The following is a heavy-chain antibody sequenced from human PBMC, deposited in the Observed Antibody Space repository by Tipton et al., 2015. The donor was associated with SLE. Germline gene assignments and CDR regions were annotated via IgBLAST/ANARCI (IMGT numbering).Heavy chain of an antibody. CDR2: FFYSGST. V-gene: IGHV4-59*12. Sequence: TLSLTCTVSGDSISGYHWNWIRQPPGKGLEWIGNFFYSGSTNYNPSLMSRVTISVDTSKSQFSLTLSSVTAADTAVYYCAGVSRDAFEIWGQGTMVTVSS. D-gene: IGHD5/OR15-5a*01. CDR3: AGVSRDAFEI. CDR1: GDSISGYH. J-gene: IGHJ3*02.